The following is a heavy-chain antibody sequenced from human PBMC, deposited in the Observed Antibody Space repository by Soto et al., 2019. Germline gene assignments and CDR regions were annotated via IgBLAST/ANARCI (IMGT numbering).Heavy chain of an antibody. V-gene: IGHV4-34*01. Sequence: SETLSLTCAVYGGSFSGYYWSWIRQPPGKGLEWIGEINHSGSTNYNPSLKSRVTISVDTSKTQFSLKLSSVTAADTAVYYCATTRKYYYGSGRRGPNWFDPWGQGTLVTVSS. CDR3: ATTRKYYYGSGRRGPNWFDP. D-gene: IGHD3-10*01. J-gene: IGHJ5*02. CDR1: GGSFSGYY. CDR2: INHSGST.